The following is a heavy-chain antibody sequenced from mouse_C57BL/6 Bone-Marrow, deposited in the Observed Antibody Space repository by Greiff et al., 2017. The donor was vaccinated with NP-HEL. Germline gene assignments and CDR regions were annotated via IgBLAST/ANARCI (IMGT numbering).Heavy chain of an antibody. CDR2: INPSTGGT. J-gene: IGHJ3*01. Sequence: VQLQQSGPELVKPGASVKISCKASGYSFTGYYMNWVKQSPEKSLEWIGEINPSTGGTTYNQKFKAKATLTVDKSSSTAYMQLKSLTSEDSAVYYCARAGQLRLRRLAYWGQGTLVTVSA. D-gene: IGHD3-2*02. V-gene: IGHV1-42*01. CDR3: ARAGQLRLRRLAY. CDR1: GYSFTGYY.